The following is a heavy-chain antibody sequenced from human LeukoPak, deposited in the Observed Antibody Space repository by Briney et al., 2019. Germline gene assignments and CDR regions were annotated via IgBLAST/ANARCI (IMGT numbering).Heavy chain of an antibody. V-gene: IGHV4-4*02. D-gene: IGHD3-10*01. Sequence: SETLSLTCAVPGGSISSSNWWSGVRQPPGKGLEGIGEIYHSGSTNYNPSLKSRVAIHDDTSKNQVSLNLTSVTAADTAIYYCARRLSGPGNYYMNGYYFDFWGRGILVTVSS. CDR1: GGSISSSNW. J-gene: IGHJ4*02. CDR3: ARRLSGPGNYYMNGYYFDF. CDR2: IYHSGST.